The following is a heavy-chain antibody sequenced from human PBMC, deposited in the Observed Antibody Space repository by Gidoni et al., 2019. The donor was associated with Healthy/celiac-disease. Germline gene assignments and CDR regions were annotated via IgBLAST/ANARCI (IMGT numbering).Heavy chain of an antibody. CDR3: ARDRGGIAAADNYFDY. J-gene: IGHJ4*02. D-gene: IGHD6-13*01. V-gene: IGHV4-39*02. Sequence: WTRQPPGKGLEWIGSIYYSGSTYYNPSLKSRVTISVDTSKNQFSLKLSSVTAADTAVYYCARDRGGIAAADNYFDYWGQGTLVTVSS. CDR2: IYYSGST.